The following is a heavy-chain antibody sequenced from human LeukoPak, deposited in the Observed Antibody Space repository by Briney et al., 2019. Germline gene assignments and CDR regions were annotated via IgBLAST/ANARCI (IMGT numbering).Heavy chain of an antibody. J-gene: IGHJ5*02. CDR1: GFTFSNAW. Sequence: GGSLRLSCAASGFTFSNAWMSWVRQAPGKGLEWVGRIKSKTDGGTTDYAAPVKGRFTISRDDSKNALYLQMNSLKTEDTAVYYCTTDRGSYYSSVAWGQGTLVTVSS. D-gene: IGHD1-26*01. CDR2: IKSKTDGGTT. V-gene: IGHV3-15*01. CDR3: TTDRGSYYSSVA.